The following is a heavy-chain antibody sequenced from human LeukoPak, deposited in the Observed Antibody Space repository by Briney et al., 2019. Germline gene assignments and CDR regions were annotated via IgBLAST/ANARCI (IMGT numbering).Heavy chain of an antibody. CDR2: ISAYNGNT. D-gene: IGHD6-19*01. CDR3: ARGGVCAYSSGWYCFDY. CDR1: GYTFTSYG. Sequence: APVKVSCKASGYTFTSYGISWVRQAPGQGLEWMGWISAYNGNTNYAQKLQGRVTMTTDTSTSTTYMELRSLRSDDTAVYYCARGGVCAYSSGWYCFDYCGQGTLVTVSS. J-gene: IGHJ4*02. V-gene: IGHV1-18*04.